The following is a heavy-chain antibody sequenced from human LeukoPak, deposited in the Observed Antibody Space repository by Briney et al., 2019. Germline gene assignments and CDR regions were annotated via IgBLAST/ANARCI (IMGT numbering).Heavy chain of an antibody. CDR1: GFTFSGYG. J-gene: IGHJ4*02. Sequence: PGGSLRLSCAASGFTFSGYGMHWVRPAPAKGLEWVTFIRYDGSNHNYADSVKGRFTISRDNFKNTLYLQMNSLRPEDTALYYCAKDLAWGFDYWGQGTLVTVSS. D-gene: IGHD7-27*01. CDR2: IRYDGSNH. V-gene: IGHV3-30*02. CDR3: AKDLAWGFDY.